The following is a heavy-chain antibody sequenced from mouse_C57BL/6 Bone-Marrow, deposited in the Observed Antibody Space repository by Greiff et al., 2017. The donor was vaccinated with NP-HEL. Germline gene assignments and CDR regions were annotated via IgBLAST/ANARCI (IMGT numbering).Heavy chain of an antibody. CDR1: GYTFTNYW. CDR3: ARGTTVVGPYWYFEV. Sequence: QVQLQQSGAELVRPGTSVKMSCKASGYTFTNYWIGWAKQRPGHGLEWIGDIYPGGGYTNYNEKFKGKATLTADKSSSTAYIQYSRLTSEDSAIYYGARGTTVVGPYWYFEVWGTGTTVTVAS. V-gene: IGHV1-63*01. CDR2: IYPGGGYT. D-gene: IGHD1-1*01. J-gene: IGHJ1*03.